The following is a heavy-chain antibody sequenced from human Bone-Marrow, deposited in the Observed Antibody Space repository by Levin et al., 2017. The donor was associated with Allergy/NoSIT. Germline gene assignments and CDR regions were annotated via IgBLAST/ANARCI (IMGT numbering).Heavy chain of an antibody. CDR2: VYSGGNT. V-gene: IGHV4-59*08. Sequence: SSETLSLTCTVSGGSISGYYWSWIRQSPEKGLEWIGFVYSGGNTNYNPSLKSRATISVDTSKNQFSLKLTSVTAADTAVYYCARPRSGSYWYFDLWGRGTLVTVFS. CDR3: ARPRSGSYWYFDL. D-gene: IGHD2-15*01. J-gene: IGHJ2*01. CDR1: GGSISGYY.